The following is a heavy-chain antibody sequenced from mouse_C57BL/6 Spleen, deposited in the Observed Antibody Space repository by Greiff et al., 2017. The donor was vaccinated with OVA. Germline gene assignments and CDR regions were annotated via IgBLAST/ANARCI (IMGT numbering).Heavy chain of an antibody. V-gene: IGHV5-12*01. CDR3: GRRDNWEDFDV. CDR1: GFTFSDYY. D-gene: IGHD4-1*01. Sequence: EVKLVESGGGLVQPGGSLKLSCAASGFTFSDYYMYWVRQTPEKRLEWVAYISNGGGSTYYPDTVKGRFTISRDNAKNTMYLQMSRLKSDDTAMYYCGRRDNWEDFDVWGKGTTVTVSS. CDR2: ISNGGGST. J-gene: IGHJ1*03.